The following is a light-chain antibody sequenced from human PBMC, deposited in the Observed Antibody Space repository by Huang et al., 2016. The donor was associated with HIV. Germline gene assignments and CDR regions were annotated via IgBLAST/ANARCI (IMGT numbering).Light chain of an antibody. J-gene: IGKJ2*01. CDR2: TLS. V-gene: IGKV2-40*01. CDR1: QSLLDSDDGNTY. Sequence: DIVLTQTPLSLPVTPGEPASISCRSSQSLLDSDDGNTYLDWYLQKPGQSPQLLIYTLSVRASGVPDRFSGSGSGADFTLKISRVEAEDVGIYYCMQRIEFPYTFGQGAKLEI. CDR3: MQRIEFPYT.